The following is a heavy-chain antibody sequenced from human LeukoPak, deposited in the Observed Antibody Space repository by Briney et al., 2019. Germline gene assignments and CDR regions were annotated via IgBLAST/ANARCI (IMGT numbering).Heavy chain of an antibody. V-gene: IGHV1-69*04. Sequence: SVKVSCKTSEATFVSYDINWARQAPGQGLEWMGRIIPVLGATNYAQKFQGTVTLTADTSTNTAYMELSNLRSEDTALYFCASRSHRKAFDIWGQGTMVTVSS. CDR3: ASRSHRKAFDI. J-gene: IGHJ3*02. CDR1: EATFVSYD. D-gene: IGHD1-14*01. CDR2: IIPVLGAT.